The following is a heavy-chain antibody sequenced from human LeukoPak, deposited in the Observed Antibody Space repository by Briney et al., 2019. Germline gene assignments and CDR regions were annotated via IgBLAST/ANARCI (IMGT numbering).Heavy chain of an antibody. CDR3: AILVVTAPLYHYYRVV. V-gene: IGHV4-34*01. CDR2: ITHVGTT. Sequence: SPSLSLARNVAAGSFIGYYWTSIRQPPGKRLEWIAEITHVGTTNPNPSLKSRVRVSTDTSKNQFFLKLTSVSSADTPLSYCAILVVTAPLYHYYRVVWGEGTTVTVSS. CDR1: AGSFIGYY. D-gene: IGHD2-15*01. J-gene: IGHJ6*03.